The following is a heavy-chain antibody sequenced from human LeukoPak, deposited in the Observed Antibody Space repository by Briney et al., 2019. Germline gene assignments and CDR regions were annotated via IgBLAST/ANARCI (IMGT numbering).Heavy chain of an antibody. D-gene: IGHD3-3*01. CDR1: GYTFTSYD. CDR3: ATEGPRGYDFWSGYSGFRNFDY. J-gene: IGHJ4*02. CDR2: MNPNSGNT. Sequence: RRASVKVSCKASGYTFTSYDINWVRQATGQGLEWMGWMNPNSGNTGYAQKFQGRVTMTEDTSTDTAYMELSSLRSEDTAVYYCATEGPRGYDFWSGYSGFRNFDYWGQGTLVTVSS. V-gene: IGHV1-8*01.